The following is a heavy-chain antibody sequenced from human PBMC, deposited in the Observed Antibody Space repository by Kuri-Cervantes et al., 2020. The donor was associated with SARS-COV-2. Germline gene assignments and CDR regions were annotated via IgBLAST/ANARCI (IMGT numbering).Heavy chain of an antibody. CDR3: AKSPIYYYDSSGSIDY. J-gene: IGHJ4*02. D-gene: IGHD3-22*01. V-gene: IGHV3-48*03. Sequence: GGSLRLSCAASGFTFSSYEMNWVRQAPGKGLEWVSYISSSGSTIYYADPVKGRFTISRDNAKNSLYLQMNSLRAEDTAVYYCAKSPIYYYDSSGSIDYWGQGTLVTVSS. CDR1: GFTFSSYE. CDR2: ISSSGSTI.